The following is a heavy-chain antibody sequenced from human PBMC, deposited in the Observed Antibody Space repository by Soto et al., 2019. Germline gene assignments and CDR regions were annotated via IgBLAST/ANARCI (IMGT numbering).Heavy chain of an antibody. V-gene: IGHV2-5*02. J-gene: IGHJ4*02. CDR3: VHKGAGDRILDY. D-gene: IGHD2-21*01. CDR2: IYWDDYK. CDR1: GFSLSTSGVG. Sequence: QITLKESGPALVKPTQTLTLTCTFSGFSLSTSGVGLGWIRQPPGEALEWLALIYWDDYKHFSPSLESRLTITKDTSKNQVVLTMTNMDPVDTATYYCVHKGAGDRILDYWGQGTLVTVSS.